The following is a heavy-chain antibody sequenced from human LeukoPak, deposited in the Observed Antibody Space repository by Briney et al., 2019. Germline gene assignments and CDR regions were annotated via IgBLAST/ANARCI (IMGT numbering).Heavy chain of an antibody. V-gene: IGHV3-73*01. CDR2: IRSKANSYAT. J-gene: IGHJ4*02. D-gene: IGHD1-26*01. Sequence: GGSLRLSCAASGFTFSGSAMHWVCQASGKGLEWVGRIRSKANSYATAYAASVKGRFTISRDGSKNTAYLQMNSLKTEDTAVYYCTRVGATFLDYWGQGTLVTVSS. CDR1: GFTFSGSA. CDR3: TRVGATFLDY.